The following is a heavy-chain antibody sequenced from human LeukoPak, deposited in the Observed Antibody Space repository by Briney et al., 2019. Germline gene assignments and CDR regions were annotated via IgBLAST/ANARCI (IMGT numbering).Heavy chain of an antibody. J-gene: IGHJ5*02. CDR2: INHDGSEK. CDR1: GFTFSSYG. V-gene: IGHV3-7*01. Sequence: GRSLRLSCAASGFTFSSYGMHWVRQAPGKGLEWVANINHDGSEKYYVDSVKGRFTLSTDNPNNSLYLQMNSLRAEDTAVYYCAKSSTARGGDDLWGQGTLVTVSS. CDR3: AKSSTARGGDDL. D-gene: IGHD3-16*01.